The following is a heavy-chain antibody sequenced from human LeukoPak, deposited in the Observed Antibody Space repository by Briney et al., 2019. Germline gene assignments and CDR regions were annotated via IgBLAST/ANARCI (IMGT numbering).Heavy chain of an antibody. Sequence: ASETLSLTCTVSGGSISSGSYYWSWIRLPAGKGLEWIGRIYTSGSTNYNPSLKSRVTISLDTSKNQFSLKLSSVTAADTAVYYCARGRRHLTGYARYFDYWGQGTLVTVSS. CDR1: GGSISSGSYY. J-gene: IGHJ4*02. CDR3: ARGRRHLTGYARYFDY. V-gene: IGHV4-61*02. D-gene: IGHD3-9*01. CDR2: IYTSGST.